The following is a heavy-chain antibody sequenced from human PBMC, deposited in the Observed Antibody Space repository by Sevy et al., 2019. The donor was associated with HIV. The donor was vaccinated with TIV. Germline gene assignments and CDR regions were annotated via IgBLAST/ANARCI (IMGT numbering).Heavy chain of an antibody. CDR3: AKGSGDSCFNWFDP. V-gene: IGHV3-30*18. CDR1: GFTFSSYG. D-gene: IGHD2-15*01. J-gene: IGHJ5*02. CDR2: ISYDGSNK. Sequence: GGSLRLSCAASGFTFSSYGMHWVRQAPGKGLEWVAVISYDGSNKYYADSVKGRFTISRDNSKNTLYLQMNSLRAEDTAVYYCAKGSGDSCFNWFDPWGQGTLVTVSS.